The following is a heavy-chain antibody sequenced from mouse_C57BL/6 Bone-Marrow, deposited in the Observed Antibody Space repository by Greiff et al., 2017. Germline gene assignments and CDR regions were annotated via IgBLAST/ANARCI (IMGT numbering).Heavy chain of an antibody. D-gene: IGHD2-4*01. CDR2: ISDGGSYT. CDR3: ARVNYDYPNS. Sequence: EVMLVESGGGLVKPGGSLKLSCAASGFTFSSYAMSWVRQTPEKRLEWVATISDGGSYTYYPDNVKGRFTISRDNAKNNLYLQMSHLKSEDTAMYYCARVNYDYPNSWGQGTTLTVSS. V-gene: IGHV5-4*03. J-gene: IGHJ2*01. CDR1: GFTFSSYA.